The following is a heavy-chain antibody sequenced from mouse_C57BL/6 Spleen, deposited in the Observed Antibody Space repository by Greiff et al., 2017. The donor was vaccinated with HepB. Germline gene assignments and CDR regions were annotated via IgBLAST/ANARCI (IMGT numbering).Heavy chain of an antibody. CDR1: GFTFSNYW. V-gene: IGHV6-3*01. CDR3: TVLYYGSSSFAY. Sequence: EVQRVESGGGLVQPGGSMKLSCVASGFTFSNYWMNWVRQSPEKGLEWVAQIRLKSDNYATHYAESVKGRFTISRDDSKSSVYLQMNNLRAEDTGIYYCTVLYYGSSSFAYWGQGTLVTVSA. J-gene: IGHJ3*01. D-gene: IGHD1-1*01. CDR2: IRLKSDNYAT.